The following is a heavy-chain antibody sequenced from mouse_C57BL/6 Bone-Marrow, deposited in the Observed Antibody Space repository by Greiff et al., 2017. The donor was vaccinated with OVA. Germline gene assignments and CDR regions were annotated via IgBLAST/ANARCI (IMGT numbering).Heavy chain of an antibody. Sequence: VQLQQSGPELVKPGASVKLSCKASGYTFTSYDINWVKQRPGQGLEWIGRIYPCDGSTHYNEKFKGKATLTVDTSSSTAYMELHSLTAEDSAVYFCARDGGLRLVYAMDYWGQGTSVTVSS. CDR3: ARDGGLRLVYAMDY. J-gene: IGHJ4*01. D-gene: IGHD1-2*01. V-gene: IGHV1-85*01. CDR1: GYTFTSYD. CDR2: IYPCDGST.